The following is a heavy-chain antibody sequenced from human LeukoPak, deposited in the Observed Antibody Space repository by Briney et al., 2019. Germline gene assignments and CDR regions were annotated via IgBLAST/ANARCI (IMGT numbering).Heavy chain of an antibody. J-gene: IGHJ4*02. CDR3: ARGPPSRDGYTPFDY. V-gene: IGHV1-2*04. CDR1: GYTFTVYY. CDR2: INPNSGGT. D-gene: IGHD5-24*01. Sequence: VKVSCKASGYTFTVYYMHWVRQAPGQGLEWMGWINPNSGGTNYAQKFQGWVTMTRDTSISTAYMELSRLTSDDTAVYYCARGPPSRDGYTPFDYWGQGTLVTVSS.